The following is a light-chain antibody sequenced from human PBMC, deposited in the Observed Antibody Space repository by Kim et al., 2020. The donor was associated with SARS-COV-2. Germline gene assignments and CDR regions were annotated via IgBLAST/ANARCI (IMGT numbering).Light chain of an antibody. CDR1: QRVSSTY. Sequence: LSLGERATLSCRASQRVSSTYLAWYQQHPGQAPRLLIYGTSNRATGIPDRFSGSGSGTDFTLTISRLEAEDSAVYYCQQYGNSPWTFGQGTKLEI. CDR3: QQYGNSPWT. CDR2: GTS. J-gene: IGKJ1*01. V-gene: IGKV3-20*01.